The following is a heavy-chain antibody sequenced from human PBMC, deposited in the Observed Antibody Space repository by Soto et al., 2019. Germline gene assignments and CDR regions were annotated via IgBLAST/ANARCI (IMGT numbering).Heavy chain of an antibody. Sequence: QVQLVQSGAEVKKPGASVKVSCKASGYTFTSYDINWVRQATGQGLEWMGWMSPNSGATGYAQKFQGRVTMTRDTSISTVYMELSNLRSEDTAIYYCARCVDNGVDVWGQGSTVTVSS. CDR1: GYTFTSYD. V-gene: IGHV1-8*01. CDR3: ARCVDNGVDV. J-gene: IGHJ6*02. CDR2: MSPNSGAT. D-gene: IGHD2-8*01.